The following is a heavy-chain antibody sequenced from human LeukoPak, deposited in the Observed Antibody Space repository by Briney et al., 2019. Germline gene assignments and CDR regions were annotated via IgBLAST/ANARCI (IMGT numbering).Heavy chain of an antibody. CDR3: ARDPLSRIVGATTGHNWFDP. Sequence: PGRSLRLSCAASGFTFSSYAMHWVRQAPGKGLEWVAVISYDGSNKYYADSVKGRFTISRDNSKNTLYLQMNRLRAEDTAVYYCARDPLSRIVGATTGHNWFDPWGQGTLVTVSS. V-gene: IGHV3-30-3*01. CDR1: GFTFSSYA. J-gene: IGHJ5*02. D-gene: IGHD1-26*01. CDR2: ISYDGSNK.